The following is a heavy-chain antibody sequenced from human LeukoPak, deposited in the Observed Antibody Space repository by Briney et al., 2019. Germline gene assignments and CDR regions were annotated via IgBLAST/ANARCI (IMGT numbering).Heavy chain of an antibody. V-gene: IGHV1-69*13. Sequence: SVKVSCKASGGTFSSYAISWVRQAPGQGLEWMGGIIPLFGTANYAQKFLGRVIITADESTSTTYMYLSSLKSEDTAIYYCAREWAGYGSGSYYYYWGQGTLVTVSS. CDR3: AREWAGYGSGSYYYY. J-gene: IGHJ4*02. CDR2: IIPLFGTA. D-gene: IGHD3-10*01. CDR1: GGTFSSYA.